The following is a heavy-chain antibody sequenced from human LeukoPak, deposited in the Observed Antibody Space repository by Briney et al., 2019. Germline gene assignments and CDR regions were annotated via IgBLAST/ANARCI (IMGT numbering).Heavy chain of an antibody. CDR1: GYSINSGYH. V-gene: IGHV4-38-2*02. J-gene: IGHJ4*02. D-gene: IGHD3-22*01. Sequence: PSETLSLTCIVSGYSINSGYHWGWIRQPPGKGLEWIGSIYHSGSTYYNPSLKSRVTMSIDTSKNQFSLKLSSVTAADTAVYYCARHYLYDTSGDGTYYFDYWGQGTLVTVSS. CDR3: ARHYLYDTSGDGTYYFDY. CDR2: IYHSGST.